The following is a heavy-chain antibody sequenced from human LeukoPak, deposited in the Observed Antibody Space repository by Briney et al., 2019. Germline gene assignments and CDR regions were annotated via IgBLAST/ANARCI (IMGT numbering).Heavy chain of an antibody. CDR1: GFTFSSSA. D-gene: IGHD2-15*01. CDR3: AKQLGYCSDGSCYFPY. J-gene: IGHJ4*02. CDR2: ISNNGGYT. Sequence: GGSLRLSCAASGFTFSSSAMSWVRQAPGKGLEWVSAISNNGGYTYYADSVQGRFTISRDNSKSTLCLQMNSLRAEDTAVYYCAKQLGYCSDGSCYFPYWGQGTLVTVSS. V-gene: IGHV3-23*01.